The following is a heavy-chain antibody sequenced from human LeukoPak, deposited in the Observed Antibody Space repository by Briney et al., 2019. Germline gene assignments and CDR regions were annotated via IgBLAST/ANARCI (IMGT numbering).Heavy chain of an antibody. Sequence: PSETLSLTCTVSGASISSYYWSLIRQPPGKGLEWIGYIHYGGSTNYNPSLKSRVTISVDTSKNQFSLNLNSVTAADTALYYCACGTYYYFDYWGKGTLVTVSS. CDR2: IHYGGST. J-gene: IGHJ4*02. D-gene: IGHD1-26*01. V-gene: IGHV4-59*01. CDR3: ACGTYYYFDY. CDR1: GASISSYY.